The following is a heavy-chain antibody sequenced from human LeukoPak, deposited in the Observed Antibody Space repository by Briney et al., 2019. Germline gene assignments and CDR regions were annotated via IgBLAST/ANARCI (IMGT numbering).Heavy chain of an antibody. CDR3: AKFGVPAATGFDY. CDR1: GFSFSSYE. CDR2: IDTSGSTT. J-gene: IGHJ4*02. D-gene: IGHD2-2*01. V-gene: IGHV3-48*03. Sequence: GGSLRLSCAASGFSFSSYEWNWVRQAPGKGLEWVSYIDTSGSTTFYADSVKGRFTTSRDNAKNSLFLQMSSLRAEDTAVYYCAKFGVPAATGFDYWGQGTLVTVSS.